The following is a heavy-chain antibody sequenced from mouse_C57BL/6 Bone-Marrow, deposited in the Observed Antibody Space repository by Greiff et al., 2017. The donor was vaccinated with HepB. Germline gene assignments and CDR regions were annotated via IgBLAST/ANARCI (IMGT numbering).Heavy chain of an antibody. J-gene: IGHJ2*01. D-gene: IGHD1-1*01. CDR3: TTDSGSSFYFDY. Sequence: VQLQQSGAELVRPGASVKLSCTASGFNIKDDYMHWVKQRPEQGLEWIGWIDPENGDTEYASKFQGKATITADTSSNTAYLQLSSLTSEDTAVYYCTTDSGSSFYFDYWGQGTTLTVSS. V-gene: IGHV14-4*01. CDR1: GFNIKDDY. CDR2: IDPENGDT.